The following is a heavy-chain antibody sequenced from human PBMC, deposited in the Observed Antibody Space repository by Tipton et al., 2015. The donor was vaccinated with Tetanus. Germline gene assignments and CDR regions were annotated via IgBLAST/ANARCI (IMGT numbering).Heavy chain of an antibody. Sequence: SLRLSCAASEFTSSISSMSWVRQAPGKGLEWLSAITTGGGSTYYADSVKGRFTISSGTSKNTLNLQINSLRAEDTAVYYCARGTSRIVYYFDYWGQGTLVTVSS. D-gene: IGHD2-21*01. CDR1: EFTSSISS. V-gene: IGHV3-23*01. J-gene: IGHJ4*02. CDR3: ARGTSRIVYYFDY. CDR2: ITTGGGST.